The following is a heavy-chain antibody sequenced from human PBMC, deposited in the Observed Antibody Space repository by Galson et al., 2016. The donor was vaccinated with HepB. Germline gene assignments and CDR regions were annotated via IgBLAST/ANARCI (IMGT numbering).Heavy chain of an antibody. CDR1: GYTFTSYA. CDR2: IDGGSGNR. V-gene: IGHV1-3*01. D-gene: IGHD5-24*01. CDR3: ARERDLDY. J-gene: IGHJ4*02. Sequence: SVKVSCKASGYTFTSYALHWVRQAPGQGLEWMGWIDGGSGNRKYSQKFQGRVTITRDTSASTAYMEPSSLGSEDTAVYFCARERDLDYWGQGTLVTVSS.